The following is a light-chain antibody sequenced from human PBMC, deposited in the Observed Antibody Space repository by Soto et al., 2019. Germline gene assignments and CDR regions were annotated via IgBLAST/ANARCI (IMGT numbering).Light chain of an antibody. Sequence: QSVLTQPASVSASPGQSITISCTGTRGDIGGYNYVSWYQQHPGKVPKLMIYDVYHRPSGVSNRFSASKSGNTASLTISGLQAEDEADYYCSSYTSSTTLVFGTGTKVTVL. CDR2: DVY. V-gene: IGLV2-14*03. CDR1: RGDIGGYNY. J-gene: IGLJ1*01. CDR3: SSYTSSTTLV.